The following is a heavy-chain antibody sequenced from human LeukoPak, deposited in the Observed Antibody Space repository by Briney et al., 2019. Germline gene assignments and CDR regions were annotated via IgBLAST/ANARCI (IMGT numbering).Heavy chain of an antibody. J-gene: IGHJ3*02. CDR3: ARGNYGSFVDI. V-gene: IGHV4-61*02. CDR1: GGSISSGSYY. Sequence: SETLSLTCTVSGGSISSGSYYWSWIRQPAGKGLEWIGRIYTSGSTNYNPSLKSRVTISVDTSKNQFSLKLSSVTAADTAVYYCARGNYGSFVDIWGQGTMVTVSS. D-gene: IGHD1-7*01. CDR2: IYTSGST.